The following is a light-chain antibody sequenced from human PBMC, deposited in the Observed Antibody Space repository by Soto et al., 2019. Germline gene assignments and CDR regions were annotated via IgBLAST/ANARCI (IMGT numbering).Light chain of an antibody. CDR1: EGISTY. Sequence: DIKMSQSPSFLSASVGDRVTMTCRASEGISTYLAWYQQKPGKAPKLLIYAASTLQTGVPSRFSGGGSGTDFALTISSLEPEDIATYYCQQYDSLPLTFGQGTLLE. J-gene: IGKJ5*01. V-gene: IGKV1-33*01. CDR3: QQYDSLPLT. CDR2: AAS.